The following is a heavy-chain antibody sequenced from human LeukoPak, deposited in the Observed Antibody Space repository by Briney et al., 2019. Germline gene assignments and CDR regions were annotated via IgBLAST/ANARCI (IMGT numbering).Heavy chain of an antibody. Sequence: GGSLRLSCAASGFSFSNYVTHWVRQAPGKGLEWVAVISHDGSNKYYADSVKGRFTISTDHPKNTLYLQMNSLRAEDTAVYFCAKRGVVIRVILVGFHKEAYYFDSWGQGALVTVSS. J-gene: IGHJ4*02. CDR1: GFSFSNYV. CDR2: ISHDGSNK. CDR3: AKRGVVIRVILVGFHKEAYYFDS. V-gene: IGHV3-30*18. D-gene: IGHD3-22*01.